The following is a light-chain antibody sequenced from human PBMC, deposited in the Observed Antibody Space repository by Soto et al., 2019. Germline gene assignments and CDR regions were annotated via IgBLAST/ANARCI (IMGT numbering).Light chain of an antibody. CDR2: GAS. Sequence: VITPSPATLAVSPGGRATLSCRASESVNSNLAWYQQKPGQAPRLLIYGASNRATGIPDRFSGSGSGTDFTLTISRLEPEDFAVYYCQQYGSSGTFGQGTKVDI. V-gene: IGKV3-20*01. CDR3: QQYGSSGT. J-gene: IGKJ1*01. CDR1: ESVNSN.